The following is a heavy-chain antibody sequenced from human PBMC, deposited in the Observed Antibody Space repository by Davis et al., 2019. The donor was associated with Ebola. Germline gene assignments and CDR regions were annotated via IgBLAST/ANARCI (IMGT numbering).Heavy chain of an antibody. CDR2: ISGSAITT. CDR1: GFTFSSYG. D-gene: IGHD6-13*01. V-gene: IGHV3-23*01. CDR3: AKGIANPYGATGYGMDV. Sequence: GESLKISCAASGFTFSSYGMTWVRQAPGKGLEWVSTISGSAITTYYADSVKGRFTISRDSSKSTLFLQMNNLRADDTAVYYCAKGIANPYGATGYGMDVWGQGTTVTVSS. J-gene: IGHJ6*02.